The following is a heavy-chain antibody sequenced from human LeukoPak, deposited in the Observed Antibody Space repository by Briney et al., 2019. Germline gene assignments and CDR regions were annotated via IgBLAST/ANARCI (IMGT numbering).Heavy chain of an antibody. CDR1: GFTFSSYA. CDR3: AKGAREYSGYDDYFDY. Sequence: GGSLRLSCAASGFTFSSYAMSWVRQAPGKGLEWVXXXXXXXXXXXYADSVKGRFTISRDNSKNTLYLQMNSLRAEDTAVYYCAKGAREYSGYDDYFDYWGQGTLVTVSS. D-gene: IGHD5-12*01. J-gene: IGHJ4*02. CDR2: XXXXXXXX. V-gene: IGHV3-23*01.